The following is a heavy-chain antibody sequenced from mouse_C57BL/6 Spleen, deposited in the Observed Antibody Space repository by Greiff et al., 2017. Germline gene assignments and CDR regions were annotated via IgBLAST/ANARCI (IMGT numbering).Heavy chain of an antibody. Sequence: DVHLVESGGGLVKPGGSLKLSCAASGFTFSSYTMSWVRQTLEKRLEWVATISGGGGNTYYPDSVKGRFTISRDNAKNTLYLQMSSLRSEDTALYYCARRSSYAMYYWGQGTSVTVSS. CDR2: ISGGGGNT. CDR3: ARRSSYAMYY. V-gene: IGHV5-9*01. CDR1: GFTFSSYT. J-gene: IGHJ4*01.